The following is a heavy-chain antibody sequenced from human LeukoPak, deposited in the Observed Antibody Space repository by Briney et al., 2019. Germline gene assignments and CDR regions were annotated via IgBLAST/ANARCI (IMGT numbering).Heavy chain of an antibody. J-gene: IGHJ4*02. D-gene: IGHD6-19*01. V-gene: IGHV1-2*02. Sequence: GASVKVSCKASGYTFTGYYMHWVRQAPGQGLEWMGWINPNSGGTNYAQKFQGRVTMTRDTSTSTAYMELSRLRSDDTAVYYCARDFGYSSGWTEYYFDYWGQGTLVTVSS. CDR2: INPNSGGT. CDR3: ARDFGYSSGWTEYYFDY. CDR1: GYTFTGYY.